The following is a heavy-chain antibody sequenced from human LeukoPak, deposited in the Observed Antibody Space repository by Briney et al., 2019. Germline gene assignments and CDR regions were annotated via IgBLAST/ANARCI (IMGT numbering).Heavy chain of an antibody. CDR1: GFTFSSYA. D-gene: IGHD2-21*01. V-gene: IGHV3-30-3*01. CDR2: ISYDGSNK. Sequence: GGSLGLSCAASGFTFSSYAMHWVRQAPGKGLEWVAVISYDGSNKYYADSVKGRFTISRDNSKNTLYLQMNSLRAEDTAVYYCARGKVIRNAFDIWGQGTMVTVSS. CDR3: ARGKVIRNAFDI. J-gene: IGHJ3*02.